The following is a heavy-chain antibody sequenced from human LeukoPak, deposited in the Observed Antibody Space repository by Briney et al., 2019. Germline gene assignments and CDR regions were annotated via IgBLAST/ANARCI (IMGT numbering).Heavy chain of an antibody. D-gene: IGHD3-16*01. CDR3: ARARGGGKPFDY. Sequence: GGSLRLSCAASGFTFNSYEMNWVRQAPGKGLEWVSYISGGGETTYYADSVKGRFTIFRDNTKNSLFLQMNSLRAEDTAVYYCARARGGGKPFDYWGQGTLVTVSS. CDR2: ISGGGETT. V-gene: IGHV3-48*03. CDR1: GFTFNSYE. J-gene: IGHJ4*02.